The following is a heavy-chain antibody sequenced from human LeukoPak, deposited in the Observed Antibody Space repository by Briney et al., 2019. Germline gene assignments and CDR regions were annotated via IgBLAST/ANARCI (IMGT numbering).Heavy chain of an antibody. CDR2: ISSDGSNT. J-gene: IGHJ3*02. Sequence: GGSLRLSCAASRFIFSNYAIHWVRQAPGKGLHWVAVISSDGSNTYYADSVKGRFTTSRDNSKNTLYLQMDSLRTEDTAVYYCARPLKFPDLWNAFDIWGQGTLVTVSS. CDR1: RFIFSNYA. D-gene: IGHD3-3*01. V-gene: IGHV3-30-3*01. CDR3: ARPLKFPDLWNAFDI.